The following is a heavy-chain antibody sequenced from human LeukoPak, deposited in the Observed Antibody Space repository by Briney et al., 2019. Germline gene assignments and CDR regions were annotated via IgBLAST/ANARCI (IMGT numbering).Heavy chain of an antibody. Sequence: PSETLSLTCTVSGGSISSSGYYWSWIRQHPEKGLEWIGYIYYSGSPYYNPSLKSRVTISADTSKNQFSLRLTSVTAADTAVYYCAREGGPYRPLDYSGQGTLVTVSS. J-gene: IGHJ4*02. V-gene: IGHV4-31*03. CDR3: AREGGPYRPLDY. CDR2: IYYSGSP. CDR1: GGSISSSGYY.